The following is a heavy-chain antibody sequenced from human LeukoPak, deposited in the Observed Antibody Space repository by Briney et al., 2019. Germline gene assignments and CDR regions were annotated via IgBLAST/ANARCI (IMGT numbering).Heavy chain of an antibody. CDR2: ISGSGGST. J-gene: IGHJ6*03. Sequence: PGGSLRLSCAASGFTFSSYAMSWVRQAPGKGLEWVSAISGSGGSTYYADSVKGRFTISRDNSKNTLYLQMNSLRAEDTAVYYCAKGTFGVARIKTYYYYYMDVWGKGTTVTVSS. CDR3: AKGTFGVARIKTYYYYYMDV. D-gene: IGHD3-3*01. CDR1: GFTFSSYA. V-gene: IGHV3-23*01.